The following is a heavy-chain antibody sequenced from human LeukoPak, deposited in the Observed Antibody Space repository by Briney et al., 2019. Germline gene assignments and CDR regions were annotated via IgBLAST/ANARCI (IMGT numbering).Heavy chain of an antibody. J-gene: IGHJ5*02. D-gene: IGHD3-22*01. CDR1: GFTFSNAW. Sequence: GGSLRLSCAASGFTFSNAWMSWVRQAAGKGREWVGRIKSKTDGGTTDYAARVKGRFTISRDDSKNTLYLQMNSLKTEDTAVYYCTTDLIGYYDSSGYYAFDPWGQGTLVTVSS. CDR2: IKSKTDGGTT. CDR3: TTDLIGYYDSSGYYAFDP. V-gene: IGHV3-15*01.